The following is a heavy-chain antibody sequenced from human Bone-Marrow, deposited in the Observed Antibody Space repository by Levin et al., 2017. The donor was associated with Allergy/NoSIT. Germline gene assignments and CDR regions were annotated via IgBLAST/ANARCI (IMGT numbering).Heavy chain of an antibody. CDR1: GGTFSSHS. D-gene: IGHD1-20*01. Sequence: SVKVSCKASGGTFSSHSISWVRQAPGQGLEWMGGIVPIFGSPNYSQKFQDRVTITADKSTTTAYLDLSSLRSEDTAVYYCAVTPVTATGVHYYDMDVWGQGTTVTVSS. CDR3: AVTPVTATGVHYYDMDV. J-gene: IGHJ6*02. CDR2: IVPIFGSP. V-gene: IGHV1-69*06.